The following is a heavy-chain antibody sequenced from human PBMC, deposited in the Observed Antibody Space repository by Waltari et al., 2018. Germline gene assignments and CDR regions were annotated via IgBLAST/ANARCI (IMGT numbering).Heavy chain of an antibody. D-gene: IGHD3-22*01. CDR3: ASPLLYYYDSSGYYLTLDY. J-gene: IGHJ4*02. CDR2: IIPIFGTA. Sequence: QVQLVQSGAEVKKPGSSVKVSCKASGGTFSSYAISWVRQAPGQGLEWMGGIIPIFGTANYAQKFQGRVTITADESTSTAYMELSSLRSEDTAVYYCASPLLYYYDSSGYYLTLDYWGQGTLVTVSS. V-gene: IGHV1-69*12. CDR1: GGTFSSYA.